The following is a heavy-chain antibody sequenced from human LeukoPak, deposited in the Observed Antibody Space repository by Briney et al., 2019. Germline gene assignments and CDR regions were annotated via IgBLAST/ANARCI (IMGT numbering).Heavy chain of an antibody. CDR3: ASLLYGDYGYYFDY. J-gene: IGHJ4*02. Sequence: SQTLSLTCAVSGGSISSGGYSWRWLRQPPGKGLEWIVYIYHSGSTYYNPSLKSRVTISVDRSKNQFSLKLSSVIAADTAVYYCASLLYGDYGYYFDYWGQGTLVTVSS. CDR2: IYHSGST. D-gene: IGHD4-17*01. CDR1: GGSISSGGYS. V-gene: IGHV4-30-2*01.